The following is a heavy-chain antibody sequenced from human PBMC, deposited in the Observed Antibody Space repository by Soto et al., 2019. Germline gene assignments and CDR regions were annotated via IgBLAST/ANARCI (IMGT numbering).Heavy chain of an antibody. D-gene: IGHD3-9*01. CDR2: IKQDGSEK. CDR1: GFTFSSYW. V-gene: IGHV3-7*04. J-gene: IGHJ3*02. Sequence: GGSLRLSCAASGFTFSSYWMSWVRQAPGKGLEWVANIKQDGSEKYYVDSVKGRFTISRDKAKNSLYLQMNSLRAEDTAVYYCARGLVPKRIYYDILTGYLGGAFDIWGQGTMVTVSS. CDR3: ARGLVPKRIYYDILTGYLGGAFDI.